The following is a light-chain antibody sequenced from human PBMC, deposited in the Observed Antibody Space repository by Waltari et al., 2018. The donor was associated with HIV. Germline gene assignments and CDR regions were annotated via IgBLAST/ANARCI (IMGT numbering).Light chain of an antibody. Sequence: QSALTQPRSVSGSPGQSVTISCTGTSSDVGDYNSVSWYQQHPGKAPKLMIYDVSKWPSGIPDRFSGSSSEAERYLTISSLQSEDEADYYCQTWDTGIRVFGGGTKLTVL. CDR3: QTWDTGIRV. CDR1: SSDVGDYNS. CDR2: DVS. V-gene: IGLV2-11*01. J-gene: IGLJ3*02.